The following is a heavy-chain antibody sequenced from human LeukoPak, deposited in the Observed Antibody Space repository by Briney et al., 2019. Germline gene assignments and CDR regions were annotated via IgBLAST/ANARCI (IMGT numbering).Heavy chain of an antibody. Sequence: SETLSLTCTVSGGSISSYYWSWIRQPPGKGLEWIGYIYYSGSTNYNPSLKSRVAISVDTSMNQFSLKLSSVTAADTAVYYCARRRGYTLDYWGQGTLVTVSS. V-gene: IGHV4-59*08. D-gene: IGHD5-12*01. J-gene: IGHJ4*02. CDR3: ARRRGYTLDY. CDR1: GGSISSYY. CDR2: IYYSGST.